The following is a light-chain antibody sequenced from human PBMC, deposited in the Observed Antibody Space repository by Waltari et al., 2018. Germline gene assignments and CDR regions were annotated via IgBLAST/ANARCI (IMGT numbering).Light chain of an antibody. Sequence: QSALTQPASLSGSRGPANPHFLHGSPRGFGPSNVVSWYQHHPGKAPKLLIYGVNNRPSGVSSRFSGSKSGNTASLTISGLQAEDEADYYCSSYAGSVVFGGGTKLTVL. CDR2: GVN. V-gene: IGLV2-23*02. CDR1: PRGFGPSNV. CDR3: SSYAGSVV. J-gene: IGLJ3*02.